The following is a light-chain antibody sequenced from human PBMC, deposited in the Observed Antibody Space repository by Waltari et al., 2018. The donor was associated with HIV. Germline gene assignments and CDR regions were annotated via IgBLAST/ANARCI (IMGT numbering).Light chain of an antibody. V-gene: IGLV1-40*01. CDR1: SSNIGANHD. Sequence: QSVLTQPPSVSGAPGQRVTISCSGISSNIGANHDVHWYQQLPGTAPKILIYGDSLRPSGVPDRVSGSKSGTSAFLAITGLQPEDEADYFCQSYDTSLGAFYVFGTGTKVTVL. CDR3: QSYDTSLGAFYV. CDR2: GDS. J-gene: IGLJ1*01.